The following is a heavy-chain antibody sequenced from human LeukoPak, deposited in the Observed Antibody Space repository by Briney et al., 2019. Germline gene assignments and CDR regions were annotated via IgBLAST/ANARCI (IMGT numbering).Heavy chain of an antibody. Sequence: TGGSLRLSCAASGFTVNTDHMSWVRQAPGKGLEWVAISYSEEWVPISSGGGSSQYAESVKGRFTISRDNSRSTLSLQMNSLRAEDTALSYCARVWELSFDHWGQGTLVTVSS. D-gene: IGHD1-26*01. CDR1: GFTVNTDH. CDR3: ARVWELSFDH. V-gene: IGHV3-53*01. CDR2: SYSEEWVPISSGGGSS. J-gene: IGHJ4*02.